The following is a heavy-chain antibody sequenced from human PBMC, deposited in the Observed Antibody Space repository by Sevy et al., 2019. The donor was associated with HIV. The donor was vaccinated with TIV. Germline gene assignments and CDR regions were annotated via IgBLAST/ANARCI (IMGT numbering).Heavy chain of an antibody. J-gene: IGHJ6*02. CDR2: ISHDGTNK. Sequence: GGSLRLSCAASGFTFSSSAMHWVRQAPAKGLEWVALISHDGTNKYYADSVKGRFTISRDNSKNTLYLQMNSLRAEDTAVYYCERDMEHLPIAVAGNFYYYYGMDVWGPGTTVTVSS. V-gene: IGHV3-30*04. D-gene: IGHD6-19*01. CDR3: ERDMEHLPIAVAGNFYYYYGMDV. CDR1: GFTFSSSA.